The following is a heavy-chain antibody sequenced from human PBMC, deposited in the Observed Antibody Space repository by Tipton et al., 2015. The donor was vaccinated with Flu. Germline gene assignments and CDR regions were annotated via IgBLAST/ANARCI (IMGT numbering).Heavy chain of an antibody. CDR2: IYYSGST. V-gene: IGHV4-39*07. Sequence: TLSLTCTVSGGSISSSSYYWGWIRQPPGKGLEWIGSIYYSGSTYYNPSLKSRVTISVDTSKNQFSLKLSSVTAADTAVYYCAIPRYCSGGSFYTQIDYWGQGTLVTVSS. J-gene: IGHJ4*02. CDR3: AIPRYCSGGSFYTQIDY. D-gene: IGHD2-15*01. CDR1: GGSISSSSYY.